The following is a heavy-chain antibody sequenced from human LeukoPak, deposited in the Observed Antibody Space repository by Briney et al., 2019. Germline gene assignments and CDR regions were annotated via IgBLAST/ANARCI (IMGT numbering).Heavy chain of an antibody. Sequence: ASVKVSCKASGYTFTGYYMHWVRQAPGQGLEWMGWINPNSGGTNYAQKFQGRVTMNRDTSISTAYMELSRLRSDDTAVYYCARYYYDSSGYYYYYGMDVWGQGTTVTVSS. CDR1: GYTFTGYY. V-gene: IGHV1-2*02. CDR2: INPNSGGT. CDR3: ARYYYDSSGYYYYYGMDV. D-gene: IGHD3-22*01. J-gene: IGHJ6*02.